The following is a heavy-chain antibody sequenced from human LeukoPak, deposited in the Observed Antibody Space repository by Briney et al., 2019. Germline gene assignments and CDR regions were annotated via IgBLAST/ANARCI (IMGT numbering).Heavy chain of an antibody. CDR2: ILASGGNT. Sequence: GGSLRLSCAASGFTFSSYEMNWVRQAPGKGLEWVSAILASGGNTYNADSVKGRFTISRDNSKNTLFLQMNSLRGADTAVYYCAKYSGEYYLYRYMHVWGKGTTVTVSS. J-gene: IGHJ6*03. D-gene: IGHD1-26*01. CDR1: GFTFSSYE. CDR3: AKYSGEYYLYRYMHV. V-gene: IGHV3-23*01.